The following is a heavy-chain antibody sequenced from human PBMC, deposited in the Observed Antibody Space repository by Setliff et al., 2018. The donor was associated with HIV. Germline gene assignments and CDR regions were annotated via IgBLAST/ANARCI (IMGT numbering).Heavy chain of an antibody. CDR3: AKAGGYDSSGYIFFPGVPDY. Sequence: GGSLRLSCAASGFTFSSYGMHWVRQAPRRGLEWVAFIRYDGSNVHYADSVKGRFTISRDNSKNTLYLQMNSLRAEDMALYYCAKAGGYDSSGYIFFPGVPDYWGQGTLVTVSS. CDR2: IRYDGSNV. J-gene: IGHJ4*02. V-gene: IGHV3-30*02. CDR1: GFTFSSYG. D-gene: IGHD3-22*01.